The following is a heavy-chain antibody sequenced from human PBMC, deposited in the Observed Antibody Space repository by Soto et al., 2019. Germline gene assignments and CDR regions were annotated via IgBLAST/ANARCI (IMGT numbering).Heavy chain of an antibody. V-gene: IGHV1-8*01. D-gene: IGHD6-6*01. Sequence: QVQLVQSGAEVKKPGASVKVSCKASGYSFTSYDINWVRQATGQGREWMGWLNPNSGNTGYAQKFQGRVTMTRNTSISTAYMELSSLRSEDTAVYYCARVSMGSSSEDFQHWGQGTLVTVSS. J-gene: IGHJ1*01. CDR1: GYSFTSYD. CDR3: ARVSMGSSSEDFQH. CDR2: LNPNSGNT.